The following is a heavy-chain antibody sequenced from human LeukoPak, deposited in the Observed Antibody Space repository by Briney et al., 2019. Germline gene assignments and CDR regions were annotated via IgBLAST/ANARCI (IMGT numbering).Heavy chain of an antibody. CDR2: ISSSSSYI. D-gene: IGHD4-17*01. J-gene: IGHJ4*02. CDR1: GFTFSSYS. Sequence: GGSLRLSCAASGFTFSSYSMNWVRQAPGKGLEWVSSISSSSSYIYYADSVKGRFTISTDNAKNSLYLQMNSLRAEDTAVYYCARDDDYGDPPSYWGQGTLVTVSS. V-gene: IGHV3-21*01. CDR3: ARDDDYGDPPSY.